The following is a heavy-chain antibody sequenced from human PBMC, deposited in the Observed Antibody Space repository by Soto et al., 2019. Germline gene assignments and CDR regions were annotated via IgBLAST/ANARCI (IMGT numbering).Heavy chain of an antibody. CDR3: ARELTGEDWFDP. CDR1: GGSVSSGSYY. Sequence: WETLSLTCTVSGGSVSSGSYYWSWIRQPPGKGLEWIGYIYYSGSTNYNPSLKSRVTISVDTSKNQFSLKLSSVTAADTAVYYCARELTGEDWFDPWGQGTLVTVSS. J-gene: IGHJ5*02. D-gene: IGHD7-27*01. V-gene: IGHV4-61*01. CDR2: IYYSGST.